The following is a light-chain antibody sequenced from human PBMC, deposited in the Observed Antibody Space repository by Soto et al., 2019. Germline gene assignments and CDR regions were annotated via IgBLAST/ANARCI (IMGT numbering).Light chain of an antibody. CDR3: QQYYNWPRT. Sequence: EIVMTQSLATLSVSPGERATLSCRASQSVSSNLAWNQQKPGQAPRLLIYGASTRATGIPARFSGSGSGTDFTLTVSSLQSEDFAVYYCQQYYNWPRTFGQGTRLEI. V-gene: IGKV3-15*01. CDR2: GAS. J-gene: IGKJ5*01. CDR1: QSVSSN.